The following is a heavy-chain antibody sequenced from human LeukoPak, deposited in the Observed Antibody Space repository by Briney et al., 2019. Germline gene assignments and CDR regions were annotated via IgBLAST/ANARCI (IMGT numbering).Heavy chain of an antibody. J-gene: IGHJ3*02. CDR2: IIPILGIA. V-gene: IGHV1-69*04. CDR1: RGTFSSYA. CDR3: ARDEGKAFDI. Sequence: SVKVSCKASRGTFSSYAISWVPQAPGQGLEWMGRIIPILGIANYAQKFQGRVTITADKSTSTAYMELSSLRSEDTAVYYCARDEGKAFDIWGQGTMVTVSS.